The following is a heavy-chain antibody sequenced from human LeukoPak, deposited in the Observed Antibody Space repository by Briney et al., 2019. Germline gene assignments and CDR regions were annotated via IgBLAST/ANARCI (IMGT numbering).Heavy chain of an antibody. CDR3: ARTDTPYDFWSGYYWHY. D-gene: IGHD3-3*01. Sequence: ASVKVSCKASGYTFTSYYMHWVRQAPGQGLEWMGIINPSGGSTSYAQKFQGRVTMTRDTSTSTVYMELSSLRSEDTAVYYCARTDTPYDFWSGYYWHYWGQGTLVTVSS. CDR1: GYTFTSYY. V-gene: IGHV1-46*01. CDR2: INPSGGST. J-gene: IGHJ4*02.